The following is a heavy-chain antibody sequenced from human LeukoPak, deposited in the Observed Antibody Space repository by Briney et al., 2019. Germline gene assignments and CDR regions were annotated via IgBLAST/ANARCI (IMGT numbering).Heavy chain of an antibody. J-gene: IGHJ6*03. CDR1: GGSFSGYY. CDR3: ARHTRWRPYYYYYYMDV. V-gene: IGHV4-34*01. Sequence: NPSETLSLTCAVYGGSFSGYYWSWIRQPPGKGLEWIGEINHSGSTNYNPSLKSRVTISVDTSKNQFSLKLSSVTAADTAVYYCARHTRWRPYYYYYYMDVWGKGTTVTVSS. D-gene: IGHD4-23*01. CDR2: INHSGST.